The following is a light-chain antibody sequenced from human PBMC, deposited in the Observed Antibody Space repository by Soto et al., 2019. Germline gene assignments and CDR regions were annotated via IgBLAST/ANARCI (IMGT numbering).Light chain of an antibody. CDR1: QSISSW. CDR3: QQSYSTPRT. Sequence: DIQMTQSPSTLSASVGDRVTITCRASQSISSWLAWYQQKPGKAPKLLIYAASSLQSGVPPRFSGSGSGTDFTLTIRSLQPEDFATYYCQQSYSTPRTFGQGTKVDIK. CDR2: AAS. J-gene: IGKJ1*01. V-gene: IGKV1-39*01.